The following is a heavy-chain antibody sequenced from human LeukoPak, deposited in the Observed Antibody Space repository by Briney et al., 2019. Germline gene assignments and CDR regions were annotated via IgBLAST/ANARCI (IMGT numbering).Heavy chain of an antibody. Sequence: GGSLRLSCAASGFNFSNYAMSWVCQAPGKGLEWVSAISGSGGSTYYADSVKGRFTISRDNSKNTLYLQMNSLRAEDTAEYYCAQGAMVRGVYYFDYWGQGTLVTVSS. D-gene: IGHD3-10*01. CDR3: AQGAMVRGVYYFDY. J-gene: IGHJ4*02. CDR1: GFNFSNYA. V-gene: IGHV3-23*01. CDR2: ISGSGGST.